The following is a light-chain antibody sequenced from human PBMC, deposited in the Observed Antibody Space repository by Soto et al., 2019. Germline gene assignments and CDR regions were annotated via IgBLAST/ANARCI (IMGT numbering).Light chain of an antibody. V-gene: IGKV3-15*01. CDR1: QSVSSN. CDR3: QQYNDWPPKQYT. CDR2: GTS. Sequence: EIVMTQSPATLSVSPGEGATLSCRASQSVSSNLAWYQQKPGQAPRLLIYGTSTRATGIPDRFSGSGSGTEFTLTISILQSEDFAVYYCQQYNDWPPKQYTFGQGTKLEIK. J-gene: IGKJ2*01.